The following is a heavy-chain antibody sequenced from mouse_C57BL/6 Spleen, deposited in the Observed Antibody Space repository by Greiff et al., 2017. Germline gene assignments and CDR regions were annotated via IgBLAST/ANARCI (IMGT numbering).Heavy chain of an antibody. Sequence: VKLVESGAELARPGASVKLSCKASGYTFTSYGISWVKQRTGQGLEWIGEIYPRSGNPYYNEKFKGKATLTADKSSSTAYMELISLTSEYSAVYFCARSEGVYDGWFAYWGQGTLVTVSA. V-gene: IGHV1-81*01. CDR2: IYPRSGNP. CDR3: ARSEGVYDGWFAY. CDR1: GYTFTSYG. D-gene: IGHD2-12*01. J-gene: IGHJ3*01.